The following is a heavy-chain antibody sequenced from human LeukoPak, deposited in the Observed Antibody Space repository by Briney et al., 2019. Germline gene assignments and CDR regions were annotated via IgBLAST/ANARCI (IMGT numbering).Heavy chain of an antibody. CDR3: ARAIYRSYGYFDY. J-gene: IGHJ4*02. CDR2: IKEDGSEK. CDR1: GFTFNRDW. Sequence: GGSLRLSCTASGFTFNRDWTAWVRQAPGKGLEWVANIKEDGSEKNYVDSVKGRFTISRDNAENSVYLQMNDLRAEDTAVYYCARAIYRSYGYFDYWGQGTLVTVSS. V-gene: IGHV3-7*03. D-gene: IGHD5-12*01.